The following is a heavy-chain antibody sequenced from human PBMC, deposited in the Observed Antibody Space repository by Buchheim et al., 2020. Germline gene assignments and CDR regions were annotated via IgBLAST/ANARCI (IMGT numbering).Heavy chain of an antibody. V-gene: IGHV4-38-2*01. CDR2: FYYTWTT. D-gene: IGHD3-22*01. CDR1: GQSVSSGYY. Sequence: QVQLRESGPGLVKSSETLSLTCDVSGQSVSSGYYWGWIRQPPGKGLEWNATFYYTWTTYFNPSLTSRVTISLNTSKNQFSLRLTSVTASDTAIYYCATDSHSPERYDYWGQGTL. J-gene: IGHJ4*02. CDR3: ATDSHSPERYDY.